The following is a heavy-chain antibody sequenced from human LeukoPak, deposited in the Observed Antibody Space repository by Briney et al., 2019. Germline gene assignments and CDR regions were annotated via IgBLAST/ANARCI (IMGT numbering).Heavy chain of an antibody. V-gene: IGHV1-69*06. D-gene: IGHD2-2*01. CDR3: ARDSPPGYCSSTSCYVENMLDV. J-gene: IGHJ6*04. CDR1: GYTFTSYG. Sequence: SVKVSCKASGYTFTSYGISWVRQAPGQGLEWMGGIIPIFGTANYAQKFQGRVTITADKSTSTAYMELSSLRSEDTAVYYCARDSPPGYCSSTSCYVENMLDVWGKGTTVTVSS. CDR2: IIPIFGTA.